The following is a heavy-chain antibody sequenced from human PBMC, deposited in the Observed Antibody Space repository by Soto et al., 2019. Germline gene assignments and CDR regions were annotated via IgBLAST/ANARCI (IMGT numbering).Heavy chain of an antibody. Sequence: GASVKVSCKASGYTFNRYSISWVRQAPGQGLEWMGWISAYNGDTNYAPQLQGRVTLTTETSTSTAYMELRNLRSDDTAMYYCARDHAGSGWFRFDYWGQGTLVTVSS. J-gene: IGHJ4*02. D-gene: IGHD6-19*01. V-gene: IGHV1-18*01. CDR2: ISAYNGDT. CDR3: ARDHAGSGWFRFDY. CDR1: GYTFNRYS.